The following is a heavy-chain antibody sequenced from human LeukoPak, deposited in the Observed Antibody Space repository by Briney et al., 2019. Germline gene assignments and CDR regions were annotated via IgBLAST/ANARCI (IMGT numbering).Heavy chain of an antibody. Sequence: GGSLRLSCAASGFTFSSYAMHWVRQAPGKGLEYVSAISSNGGSTYFANSVKGRFTISRDNSKNTLYLQMNSLRAEDTAVYYCAKDLFVQLGGSGSYDYWGQGTLVTVSS. CDR3: AKDLFVQLGGSGSYDY. J-gene: IGHJ4*02. CDR2: ISSNGGST. CDR1: GFTFSSYA. V-gene: IGHV3-64*01. D-gene: IGHD3-10*01.